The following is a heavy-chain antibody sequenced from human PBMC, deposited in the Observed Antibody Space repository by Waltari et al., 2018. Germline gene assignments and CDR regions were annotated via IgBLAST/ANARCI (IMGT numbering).Heavy chain of an antibody. D-gene: IGHD6-13*01. V-gene: IGHV1-8*01. J-gene: IGHJ5*02. CDR2: MNPNSGNT. CDR3: ARGAAPGKGAHWFDP. Sequence: QVQLVQSGAEVKTPGASVKVSCKTSGYPSTNYDITWVRQATGPGIEWMGWMNPNSGNTGFAQKFQDRLIMTANTAITTAYMELTGLTSDDTAVYYCARGAAPGKGAHWFDPWGQGTLVIVSS. CDR1: GYPSTNYD.